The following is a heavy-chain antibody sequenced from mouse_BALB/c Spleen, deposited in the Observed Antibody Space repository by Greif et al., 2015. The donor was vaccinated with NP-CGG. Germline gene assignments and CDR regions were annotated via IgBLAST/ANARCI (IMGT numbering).Heavy chain of an antibody. CDR3: TNYYGHN. D-gene: IGHD1-1*01. J-gene: IGHJ2*01. CDR1: GYTFTSYW. Sequence: QVQLQQSGAELVKPGASVKMSCKASGYTFTSYWMHWVKQRPGQGLEWIGVIDPSDSYTSYNQKFKGKATLTVDTSSSTAYMQLSSLTSEDSAVYCCTNYYGHNWRQGTTLTDSS. CDR2: IDPSDSYT. V-gene: IGHV1S127*01.